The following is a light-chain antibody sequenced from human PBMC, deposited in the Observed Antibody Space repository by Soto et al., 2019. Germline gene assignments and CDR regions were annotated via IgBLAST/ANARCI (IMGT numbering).Light chain of an antibody. CDR3: QVWDSSTVL. J-gene: IGLJ2*01. CDR2: RDR. CDR1: NIGSKN. Sequence: SSELTQPLSVSVALGQTAGITCGGNNIGSKNVHWYQQKPGQAPVLVIYRDRNRPSGIPERFSGSNSGNTATLTISRAQAGDEADYYCQVWDSSTVLFGGGTKLTVL. V-gene: IGLV3-9*01.